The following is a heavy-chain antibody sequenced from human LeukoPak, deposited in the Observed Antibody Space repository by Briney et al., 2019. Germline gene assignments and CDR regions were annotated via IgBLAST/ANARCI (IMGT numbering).Heavy chain of an antibody. CDR3: ARADRLHGGPYLIGP. CDR2: INPNSGGT. V-gene: IGHV1-2*02. CDR1: GYSFIDYY. Sequence: ASVKVSCKTSGYSFIDYYMHWVRQAPGQGLEWMGWINPNSGGTSSAQKFQGRVTMTRDTSITTVYMEASWLTSDDTAIYYCARADRLHGGPYLIGPWGQGTLVTVSS. J-gene: IGHJ5*02. D-gene: IGHD2-21*01.